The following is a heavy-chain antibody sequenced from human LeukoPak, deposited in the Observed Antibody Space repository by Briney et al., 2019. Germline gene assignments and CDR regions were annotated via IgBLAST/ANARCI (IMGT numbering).Heavy chain of an antibody. CDR3: ARDGTSTDDY. Sequence: ASVKVSCKASGYRFTSYGISWVRQAPGQGLEWMGWISASTGYTNYAQNLQGRVTMTTDTSTSTVYMELRSLRSDDTAVYYCARDGTSTDDYWGQGTAVTVSS. CDR1: GYRFTSYG. D-gene: IGHD1-7*01. J-gene: IGHJ4*02. V-gene: IGHV1-18*01. CDR2: ISASTGYT.